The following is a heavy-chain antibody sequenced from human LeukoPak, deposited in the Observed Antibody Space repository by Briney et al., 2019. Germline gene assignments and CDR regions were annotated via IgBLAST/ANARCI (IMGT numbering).Heavy chain of an antibody. Sequence: GRSLRLSCAASGFTFNSYAMSWVRQAPGKGLEWVSAISGSGGSTYYADSVKGRFTISRDNSKNTLYLQMNSLRAEDTAVYYCAKTGSGYYFALTFFDYWGQGTLVTVSS. V-gene: IGHV3-23*01. J-gene: IGHJ4*02. CDR1: GFTFNSYA. D-gene: IGHD3-22*01. CDR2: ISGSGGST. CDR3: AKTGSGYYFALTFFDY.